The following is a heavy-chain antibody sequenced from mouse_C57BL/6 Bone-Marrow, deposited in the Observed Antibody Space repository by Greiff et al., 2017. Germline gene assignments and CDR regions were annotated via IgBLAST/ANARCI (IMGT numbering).Heavy chain of an antibody. V-gene: IGHV1-82*01. D-gene: IGHD2-12*01. CDR2: IYPGDGDT. Sequence: QVQLKQSGPELVKPGASVKISCKASGYAFSSSWMNWVKQRPGKGLEWIGRIYPGDGDTNYNGKFKGKATLTADKSSSTAYMQLSSLTSEDSAVYFCARGAYHSPYGAFYWGQGTLVTVSA. CDR1: GYAFSSSW. CDR3: ARGAYHSPYGAFY. J-gene: IGHJ3*01.